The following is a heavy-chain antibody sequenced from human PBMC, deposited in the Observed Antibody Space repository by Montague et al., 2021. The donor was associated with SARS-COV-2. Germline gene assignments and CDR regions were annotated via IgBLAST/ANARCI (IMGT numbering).Heavy chain of an antibody. CDR1: GDSTSCPNCY. Sequence: SETLSLTCTVSGDSTSCPNCYWGWIRQAGGKGLDSIGTIYNSGTTXYXXXXKXRLTISIDTSKNQFSLKLTSVTAADTAVYYCARHRNYGDHSLDNWFHPWGQGTLVTVSS. J-gene: IGHJ5*02. V-gene: IGHV4-39*01. CDR3: ARHRNYGDHSLDNWFHP. D-gene: IGHD4-17*01. CDR2: IYNSGTT.